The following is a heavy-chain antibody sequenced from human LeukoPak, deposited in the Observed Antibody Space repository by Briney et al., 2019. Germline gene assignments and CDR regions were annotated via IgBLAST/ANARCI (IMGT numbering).Heavy chain of an antibody. CDR3: VKDRVLYCGGTCYSFGY. J-gene: IGHJ4*02. CDR2: ITSGGGST. CDR1: GFTFRDYA. V-gene: IGHV3-23*01. D-gene: IGHD2-21*02. Sequence: GGSLRLSCAASGFTFRDYAMSWVRQAPGKGLAWVSTITSGGGSTYYTDSVKGRFTISRDNSRHTLFLQMNSLRAEDTAIYYCVKDRVLYCGGTCYSFGYWGQGSLVTVSS.